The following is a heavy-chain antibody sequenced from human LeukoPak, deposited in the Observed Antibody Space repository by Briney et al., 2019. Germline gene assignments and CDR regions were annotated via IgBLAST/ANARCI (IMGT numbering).Heavy chain of an antibody. V-gene: IGHV1-8*01. CDR3: SGALYSKSYYYYYYYLDV. J-gene: IGHJ6*03. Sequence: ASVTVSCKASGGTFSSYDINWVRQAHGQGLEWMGWMNPNSGNTNYAQTFQGRVAITRDTSTSTAYTELRSLRSEDTAVYYCSGALYSKSYYYYYYYLDVWGKGTTVTVSS. CDR2: MNPNSGNT. CDR1: GGTFSSYD. D-gene: IGHD2-8*01.